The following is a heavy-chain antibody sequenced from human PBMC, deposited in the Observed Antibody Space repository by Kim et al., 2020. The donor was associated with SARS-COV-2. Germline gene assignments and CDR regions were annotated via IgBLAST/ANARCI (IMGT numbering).Heavy chain of an antibody. D-gene: IGHD6-13*01. CDR3: ARHPLVGSWSGGMDV. Sequence: SETLSLTCTVSGGSISSYYWSWIRQPPGKGLEWIGYIYYSGSTNYNPSLKSRVTISVDTSKNQCSLKLSSVTAADTAVYYCARHPLVGSWSGGMDVWGQGTTVTVSS. J-gene: IGHJ6*02. V-gene: IGHV4-59*08. CDR2: IYYSGST. CDR1: GGSISSYY.